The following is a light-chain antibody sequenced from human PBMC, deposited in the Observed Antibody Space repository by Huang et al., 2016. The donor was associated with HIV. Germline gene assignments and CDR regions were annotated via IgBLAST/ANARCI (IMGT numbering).Light chain of an antibody. CDR3: QQRSNWPPWT. CDR2: DTS. J-gene: IGKJ1*01. CDR1: QSVSSD. Sequence: EIVLTQSPATLYLSPGERATLSCRASQSVSSDLAWYQQKPGQAPRLLIYDTSSRATVLPARFSGSGSGTDFTLTISSLEPEDFAVYYCQQRSNWPPWTFGQGTKVEIK. V-gene: IGKV3-11*01.